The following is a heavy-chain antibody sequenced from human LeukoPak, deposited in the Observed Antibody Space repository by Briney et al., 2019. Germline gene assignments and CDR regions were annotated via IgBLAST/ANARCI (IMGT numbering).Heavy chain of an antibody. V-gene: IGHV4-34*01. J-gene: IGHJ6*03. D-gene: IGHD1-26*01. Sequence: SETLSLTCTVSGGSISSHYWSWIRQPPGKGLEWIGEINHSGSTNYNPSLKSRVTISVDTSKNQFSLKLSSVTAADTAVYYCARWSGYLGATHYYYCYYMDVWGKGTTVTISS. CDR1: GGSISSHY. CDR3: ARWSGYLGATHYYYCYYMDV. CDR2: INHSGST.